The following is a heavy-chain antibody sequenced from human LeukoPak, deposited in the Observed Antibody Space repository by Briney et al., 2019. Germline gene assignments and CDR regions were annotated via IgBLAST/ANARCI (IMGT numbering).Heavy chain of an antibody. Sequence: HPGGSLRLSCAASGFTFSSYAMSWVRQAPGKGLEWVSTVSVYGGTTYYADSVKGRFTISRDNSKNTLYLQMNSLRPEDAAVYFCAKELHGSGNYAFDYWGQGTLVTVSS. D-gene: IGHD3-10*01. J-gene: IGHJ4*02. V-gene: IGHV3-23*01. CDR1: GFTFSSYA. CDR3: AKELHGSGNYAFDY. CDR2: VSVYGGTT.